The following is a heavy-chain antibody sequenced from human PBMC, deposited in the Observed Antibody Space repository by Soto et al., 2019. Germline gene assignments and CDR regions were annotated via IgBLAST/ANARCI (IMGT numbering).Heavy chain of an antibody. Sequence: GASVNVSCKSSGGTFSSYRINWVRQAPGQGLEWLGGIVPIYRTADYAQKFQGRVTIAADESARTAYMELRSLKSQDTAVYYCARDSGAKLSSSWGQGTLVTVS. J-gene: IGHJ4*02. CDR1: GGTFSSYR. CDR2: IVPIYRTA. CDR3: ARDSGAKLSSS. V-gene: IGHV1-69*13. D-gene: IGHD6-13*01.